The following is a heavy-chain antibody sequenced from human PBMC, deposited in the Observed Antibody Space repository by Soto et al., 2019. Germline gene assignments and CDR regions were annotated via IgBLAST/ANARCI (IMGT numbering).Heavy chain of an antibody. CDR3: ARALIQLCPHYYYSMDV. J-gene: IGHJ6*02. Sequence: SETLSLTCTVSGGSISSGDYYCSWIRQPPGNGLEWIGYIYYSGATYYNPSLKSRVTISVDTSKNQFSLKVSSVTAAATAMYDCARALIQLCPHYYYSMDVCGQGPKVTVCS. CDR1: GGSISSGDYY. D-gene: IGHD5-18*01. V-gene: IGHV4-30-4*01. CDR2: IYYSGAT.